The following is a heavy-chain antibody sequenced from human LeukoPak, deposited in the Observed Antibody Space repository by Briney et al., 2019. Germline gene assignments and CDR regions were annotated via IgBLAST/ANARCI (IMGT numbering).Heavy chain of an antibody. CDR3: ARLRGNYDLF. D-gene: IGHD3-9*01. J-gene: IGHJ4*02. Sequence: PGGSLRLSCAASGFTFSSYEVNWVRQAPGKGLEWVSCISSSGSTTYYADSVKGRFTISRDNAKNSLYLQTNSLRAEDTAVYYCARLRGNYDLFWGQGTLVTVSS. CDR2: ISSSGSTT. V-gene: IGHV3-48*03. CDR1: GFTFSSYE.